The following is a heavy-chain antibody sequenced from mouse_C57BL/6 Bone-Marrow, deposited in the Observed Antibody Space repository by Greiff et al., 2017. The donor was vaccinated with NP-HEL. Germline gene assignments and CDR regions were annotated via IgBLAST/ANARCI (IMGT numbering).Heavy chain of an antibody. Sequence: VQLQQSGAELVRPGASVKLSCTASGFNIKDDYMHWVKQRPEQGLEWLGWIDPENGDTEYASKFQGKATITADTSSNTAYLQLSSLTSEDTAVYYCTTWDYDVPYWYFDVWGTGTTVTVSS. CDR3: TTWDYDVPYWYFDV. CDR2: IDPENGDT. J-gene: IGHJ1*03. CDR1: GFNIKDDY. D-gene: IGHD2-4*01. V-gene: IGHV14-4*01.